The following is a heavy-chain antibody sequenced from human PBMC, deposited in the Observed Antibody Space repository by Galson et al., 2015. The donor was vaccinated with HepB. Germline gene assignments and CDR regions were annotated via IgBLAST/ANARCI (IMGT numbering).Heavy chain of an antibody. CDR1: GGTFSSYA. D-gene: IGHD3-22*01. Sequence: SVKVSCKASGGTFSSYAISWVRQAPGQGLEWMGGIISIFGTANYAQKFQGRVTITADKSTSTAYMELSSLRSEDTAVYYCARGEGSYYYVSSGYFTVKDYYYYGMDVWGQGTTVTVSS. CDR2: IISIFGTA. J-gene: IGHJ6*02. CDR3: ARGEGSYYYVSSGYFTVKDYYYYGMDV. V-gene: IGHV1-69*06.